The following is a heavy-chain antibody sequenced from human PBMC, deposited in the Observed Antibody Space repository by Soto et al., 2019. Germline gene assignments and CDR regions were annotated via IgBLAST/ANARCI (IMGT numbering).Heavy chain of an antibody. D-gene: IGHD5-18*01. CDR2: INPNSGGT. Sequence: GASVKVSCKASGYTFTGYYMHWVRQAPGQWLEWMGWINPNSGGTNYAQKFQGWVTMTRDTSISTAYMELSRLRSDDTAVYYCARGYSYGYTYFDYWGQGTLVTVSS. CDR1: GYTFTGYY. V-gene: IGHV1-2*04. J-gene: IGHJ4*02. CDR3: ARGYSYGYTYFDY.